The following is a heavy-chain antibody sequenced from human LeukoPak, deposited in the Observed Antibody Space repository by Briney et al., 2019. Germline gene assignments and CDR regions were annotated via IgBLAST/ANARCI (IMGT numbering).Heavy chain of an antibody. D-gene: IGHD2-2*01. CDR1: GYTFTSYG. CDR2: ISAYNGNT. Sequence: ASVKVSCKASGYTFTSYGISWVRQAPGQGLEWMGWISAYNGNTNYAQKLQGRVTMTTDTSTSTACMELRSLRSDDTAVYYCARDGTEFCSSTSCYDYQHYYYMDVWGKGTTVTISS. J-gene: IGHJ6*03. CDR3: ARDGTEFCSSTSCYDYQHYYYMDV. V-gene: IGHV1-18*01.